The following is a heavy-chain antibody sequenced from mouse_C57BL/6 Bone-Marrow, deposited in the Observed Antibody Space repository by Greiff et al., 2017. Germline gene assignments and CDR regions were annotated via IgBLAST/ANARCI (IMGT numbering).Heavy chain of an antibody. CDR2: IDPENGDT. Sequence: VQLQQSGAELVRPGASVKLSCTASGFNIKDDYMHWVKQRPEQGLEWIGWIDPENGDTEYASKFQGKATITADTPSNTAYLQLSSLTSEDTAVYYCTRCLGFAYWGQGTLVTVSA. V-gene: IGHV14-4*01. CDR1: GFNIKDDY. CDR3: TRCLGFAY. J-gene: IGHJ3*01.